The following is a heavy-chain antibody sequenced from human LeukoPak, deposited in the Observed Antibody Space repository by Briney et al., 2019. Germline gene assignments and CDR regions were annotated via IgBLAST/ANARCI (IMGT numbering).Heavy chain of an antibody. Sequence: GGSLRLSCTASGFTFSNYAMHWVRQAPGKGLEYVAAISSNGGSTYYANSVKGRVTISRDNSKNTLHLQMGSLRAEDMAVYYCARLYCSSTSCLFGYWGQGTLVTVSS. CDR3: ARLYCSSTSCLFGY. CDR1: GFTFSNYA. J-gene: IGHJ4*02. D-gene: IGHD2-2*01. CDR2: ISSNGGST. V-gene: IGHV3-64*01.